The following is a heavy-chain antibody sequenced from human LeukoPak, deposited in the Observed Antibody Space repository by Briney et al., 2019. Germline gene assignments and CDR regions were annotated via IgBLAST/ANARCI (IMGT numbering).Heavy chain of an antibody. Sequence: SETLSLTCTVSGGSISSYYWSWIRQPPGKGLEWIGYIYYSGSTNYNPSLKSRVTISVDTSKNQLSLKLSSVTAADTAVYYCARSLKGAGMDVCGKGTTVTVSS. CDR3: ARSLKGAGMDV. CDR1: GGSISSYY. J-gene: IGHJ6*04. CDR2: IYYSGST. D-gene: IGHD3-16*01. V-gene: IGHV4-59*01.